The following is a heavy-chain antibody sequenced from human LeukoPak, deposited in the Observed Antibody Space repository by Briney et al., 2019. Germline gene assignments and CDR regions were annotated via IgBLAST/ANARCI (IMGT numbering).Heavy chain of an antibody. CDR2: INPSGGST. D-gene: IGHD3-3*01. J-gene: IGHJ3*02. CDR3: ATGGSEWLLLRWRAFDI. CDR1: GGTFSSYA. Sequence: ASVKVSCKASGGTFSSYAISWVRQAPGQGLEWMGIINPSGGSTSYAQKFQGRVTTTRDTSTSTVYMELSSLRSEDTAVYYCATGGSEWLLLRWRAFDIWGQGTMVTVSS. V-gene: IGHV1-46*01.